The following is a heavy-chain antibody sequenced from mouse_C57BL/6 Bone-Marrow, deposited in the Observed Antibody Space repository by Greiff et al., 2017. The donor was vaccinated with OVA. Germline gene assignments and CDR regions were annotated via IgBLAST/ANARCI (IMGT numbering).Heavy chain of an antibody. Sequence: EVQLVESGGDLVKPGGSLKLSCAASGFTFSSYGMSWVRQTPDKRLEWVATISSGGSYTYYPDSVKGRFTISRDNAKNTLYLQMSSLKSEDTAMYYCAREGFDSNYEGFAYWGQGTLVTVSA. CDR3: AREGFDSNYEGFAY. CDR1: GFTFSSYG. J-gene: IGHJ3*01. D-gene: IGHD2-5*01. CDR2: ISSGGSYT. V-gene: IGHV5-6*01.